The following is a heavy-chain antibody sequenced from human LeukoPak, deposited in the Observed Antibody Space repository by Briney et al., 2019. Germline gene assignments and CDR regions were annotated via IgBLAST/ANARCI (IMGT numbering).Heavy chain of an antibody. V-gene: IGHV1-8*01. CDR1: GYTFTSYD. D-gene: IGHD3-16*01. CDR3: ARGGDDY. CDR2: MNPNSGNT. J-gene: IGHJ4*02. Sequence: ASVTVSCKASGYTFTSYDINWVRQAAGQGGEGMGWMNPNSGNTVYAQKFQGRLTMTRNTSISTAYMELSSLRSEDTAVYYCARGGDDYWGQGTLVTVSS.